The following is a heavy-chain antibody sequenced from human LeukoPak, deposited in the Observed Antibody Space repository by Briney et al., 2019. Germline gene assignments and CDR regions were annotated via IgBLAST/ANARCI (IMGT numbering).Heavy chain of an antibody. D-gene: IGHD1-26*01. CDR3: AKVASGSYYNWPFDY. Sequence: GGSLRFSCAASGFTFSSYGMSWVRQAPGKGPEWVSGISSIDGSTYYADSVKGRFTVSRDNSKNTLYLQMNSLRAEDTAVYYCAKVASGSYYNWPFDYWGQGTLVTVSS. CDR1: GFTFSSYG. V-gene: IGHV3-23*01. CDR2: ISSIDGST. J-gene: IGHJ4*02.